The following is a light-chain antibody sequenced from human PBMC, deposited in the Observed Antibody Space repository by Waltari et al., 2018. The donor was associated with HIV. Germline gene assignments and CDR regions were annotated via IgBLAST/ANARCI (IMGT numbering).Light chain of an antibody. CDR1: STYSRFYQY. J-gene: IGLJ2*01. Sequence: QSALTQPASVSVFPGQSINISCTGISTYSRFYQYVPWYQQHPGSVPTLIVSYLNSRPPGVSDHFAGSKTGSSASLTISGSRSGDEAHYYCASNGFDYSLIFGGGTKLTVL. CDR2: YLN. CDR3: ASNGFDYSLI. V-gene: IGLV2-14*03.